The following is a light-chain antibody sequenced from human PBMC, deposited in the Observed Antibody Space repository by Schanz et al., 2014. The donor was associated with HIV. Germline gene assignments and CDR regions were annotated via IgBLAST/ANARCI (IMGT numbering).Light chain of an antibody. Sequence: EVVLTQSPGTLSLSPGERATLSCRANESVSSRYLAWYQQKPGQAPRLLIYGASNRAIGIPDRFSGSESGTDFTLTISRVEPEDYAVYHCQQYGSLPWTFGQGTKVEVK. CDR3: QQYGSLPWT. CDR1: ESVSSRY. CDR2: GAS. V-gene: IGKV3-20*01. J-gene: IGKJ1*01.